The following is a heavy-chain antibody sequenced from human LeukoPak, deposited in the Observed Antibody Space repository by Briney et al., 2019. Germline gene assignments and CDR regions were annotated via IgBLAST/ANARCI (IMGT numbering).Heavy chain of an antibody. CDR3: ATLTAAGTGTLRGAFDI. V-gene: IGHV1-24*01. D-gene: IGHD6-13*01. J-gene: IGHJ3*02. Sequence: ASVKVSCKVSGYTLTELSMHWVRQAPGKGLEWMGGFDPEDGETIYAQKFQGRVTMTEDTSTDTAYMELSSLRSEDTAVYYCATLTAAGTGTLRGAFDIWGQGTWSPSLQ. CDR1: GYTLTELS. CDR2: FDPEDGET.